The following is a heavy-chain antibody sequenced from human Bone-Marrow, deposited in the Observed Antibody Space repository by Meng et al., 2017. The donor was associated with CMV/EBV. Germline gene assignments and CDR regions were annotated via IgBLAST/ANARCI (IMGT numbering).Heavy chain of an antibody. V-gene: IGHV4-31*02. D-gene: IGHD3-9*01. CDR2: IYYSGST. CDR1: SANYY. CDR3: ARRMYYDILTGYYDCTWFDP. Sequence: SANYYWSWIRQLPGKGLEWSGFIYYSGSTFYNPSLKSRVTMSVDTSKNQFSLKLSSVTAADTAVYYCARRMYYDILTGYYDCTWFDPWGQGTLVTVSS. J-gene: IGHJ5*02.